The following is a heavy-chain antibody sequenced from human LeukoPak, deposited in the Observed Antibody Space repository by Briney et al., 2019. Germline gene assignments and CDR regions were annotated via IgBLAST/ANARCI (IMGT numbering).Heavy chain of an antibody. J-gene: IGHJ4*02. D-gene: IGHD2-15*01. CDR2: IYHTGGT. V-gene: IGHV4-59*01. CDR3: ARGHWGGTTPLCDGGSCYFWTN. CDR1: GGSISTFY. Sequence: SETLSLTCSVSGGSISTFYWNWLRQPPGRGPEWIGYIYHTGGTTYNPSLKTRVTMSLDTSKNQSSLSLTSVTAADTAVYYCARGHWGGTTPLCDGGSCYFWTNWGQGILVTVSS.